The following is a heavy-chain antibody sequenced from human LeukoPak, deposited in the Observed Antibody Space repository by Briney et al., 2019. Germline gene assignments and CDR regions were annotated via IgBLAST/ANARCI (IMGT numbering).Heavy chain of an antibody. J-gene: IGHJ4*02. Sequence: GGSLRLSCAASGFTFSSYSMTWVRQAPGKGLEWVSYISSSSSTIYYADSVKGRFTISRDNAKNSLYLQMNSLRAEDTAVYYCARAISSSWNYWGQGTLVTVSS. CDR1: GFTFSSYS. CDR2: ISSSSSTI. CDR3: ARAISSSWNY. D-gene: IGHD6-13*01. V-gene: IGHV3-48*04.